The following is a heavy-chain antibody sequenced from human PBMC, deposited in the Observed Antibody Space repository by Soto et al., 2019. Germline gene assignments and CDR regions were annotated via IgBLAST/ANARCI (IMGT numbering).Heavy chain of an antibody. CDR3: AREATPAPPNWFDP. J-gene: IGHJ5*01. CDR1: GGSISGYH. Sequence: PSETLSLTCIVSGGSISGYHWSWIRQPPGKGLEWIGYIYYSGSTNYNPSLKSRVTISVDTSKNQFSLNLRSVTTADTAVYYCAREATPAPPNWFDPWGPGTLVTVSS. V-gene: IGHV4-59*01. CDR2: IYYSGST. D-gene: IGHD2-15*01.